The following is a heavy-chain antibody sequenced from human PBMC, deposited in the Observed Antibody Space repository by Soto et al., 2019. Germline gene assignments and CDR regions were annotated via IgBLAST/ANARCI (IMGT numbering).Heavy chain of an antibody. D-gene: IGHD1-26*01. J-gene: IGHJ4*02. CDR2: IWNDGIRK. CDR3: ARWLEALTTTDS. V-gene: IGHV3-33*01. Sequence: GGSLRLSCAASGFTFSRYGMHWVRQAPGKGLEWVALIWNDGIRKVYVDSVKGRFSISRDNSKNTLDLQMNSLRAEDTAVYYCARWLEALTTTDSRGQGTLVTVSS. CDR1: GFTFSRYG.